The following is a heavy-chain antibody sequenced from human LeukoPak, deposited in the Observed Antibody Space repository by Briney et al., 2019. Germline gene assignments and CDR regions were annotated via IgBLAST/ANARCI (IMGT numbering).Heavy chain of an antibody. Sequence: GGSLRLSCAASGFIVSTKDMNWVRQAPGKGLEWVSYISSSSSTIVYADSVKGRFTISRDNAKNSLYLQMNSLRDEDTAVYYCVRDHNYCFDYWGQGTLVTVSS. V-gene: IGHV3-48*02. J-gene: IGHJ4*02. CDR3: VRDHNYCFDY. CDR1: GFIVSTKD. D-gene: IGHD1-20*01. CDR2: ISSSSSTI.